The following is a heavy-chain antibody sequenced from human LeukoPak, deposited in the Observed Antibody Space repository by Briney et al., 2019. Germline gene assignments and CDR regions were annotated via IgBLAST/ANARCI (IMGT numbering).Heavy chain of an antibody. Sequence: ASVKVSCKASGYTFTSYDINWVRQATGQRLEWMGWINAGNGNTKYSQKFQGRVTITRDTSASTAYMELSSLRSEDTTVYYCAREVQWIQLPYGMDVWGQGTTVTVSS. V-gene: IGHV1-3*01. CDR2: INAGNGNT. J-gene: IGHJ6*02. D-gene: IGHD5-18*01. CDR3: AREVQWIQLPYGMDV. CDR1: GYTFTSYD.